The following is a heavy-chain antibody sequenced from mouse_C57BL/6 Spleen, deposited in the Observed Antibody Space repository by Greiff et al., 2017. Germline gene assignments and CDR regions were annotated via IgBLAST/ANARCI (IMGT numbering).Heavy chain of an antibody. CDR3: ARGGRYFDV. Sequence: QVQLQQPGAELVKPGASVKLSCKASGYTFTSYWMQWVKQRPGQGLEWIGEIGPSDSYTTYNQKFKGKATLTVDTSSRTAYMQLSSLTSEDSAVYYCARGGRYFDVWGTGTTVTVSS. CDR2: IGPSDSYT. CDR1: GYTFTSYW. V-gene: IGHV1-50*01. D-gene: IGHD1-1*02. J-gene: IGHJ1*03.